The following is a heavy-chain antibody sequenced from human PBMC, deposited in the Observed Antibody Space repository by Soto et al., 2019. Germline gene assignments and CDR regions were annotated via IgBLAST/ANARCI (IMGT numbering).Heavy chain of an antibody. CDR3: AKDLLYTTVTTCGP. J-gene: IGHJ5*02. Sequence: QVQLVESGGGVVQPGRSLRLSCAASGFTFSSYGMHWVRQAPGKGLEWVAVISYHGNDKYYADSVKGRFTISRDNFKSTLYLQMSSLRAEDTAIDFCAKDLLYTTVTTCGPWGQGTLVTVSS. CDR1: GFTFSSYG. V-gene: IGHV3-30*18. CDR2: ISYHGNDK. D-gene: IGHD4-17*01.